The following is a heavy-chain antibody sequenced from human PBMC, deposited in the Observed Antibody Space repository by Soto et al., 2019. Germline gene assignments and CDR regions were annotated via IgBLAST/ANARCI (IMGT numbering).Heavy chain of an antibody. CDR2: IYYSGST. V-gene: IGHV4-39*01. D-gene: IGHD3-3*01. CDR1: GGSISSSSYY. Sequence: SETLSLTCTVSGGSISSSSYYWGWIRQPPGKGLEWIGSIYYSGSTYYNPSLKSRVTISVDTSKNQFSLKLSSVTAADTAVYYCARHSQRITIFGVVIRNTNWFDPWGQGTLVTVSS. CDR3: ARHSQRITIFGVVIRNTNWFDP. J-gene: IGHJ5*02.